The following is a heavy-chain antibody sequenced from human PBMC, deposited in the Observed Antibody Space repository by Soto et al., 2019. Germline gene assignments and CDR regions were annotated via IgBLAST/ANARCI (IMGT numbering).Heavy chain of an antibody. CDR2: ISVYNGDT. V-gene: IGHV1-18*01. CDR1: GYTFTTYG. CDR3: ARASSGYYDDY. D-gene: IGHD3-22*01. Sequence: ASVKVSCKTSGYTFTTYGISWVRQAPGQGLEWMGWISVYNGDTNYAQKLQGRVTMTTDTSTSTAYMELRSLRSDDTAVYYCARASSGYYDDYWGQGTLVTVSS. J-gene: IGHJ4*02.